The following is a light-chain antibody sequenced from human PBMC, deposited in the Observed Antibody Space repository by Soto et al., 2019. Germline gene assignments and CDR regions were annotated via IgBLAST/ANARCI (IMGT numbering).Light chain of an antibody. Sequence: IVMTQSPATLSVSPGERATLSCRASQSVSSNLAWYQHKPGQAPRLLIYRASIRATGIPDRFTGSGSGTDFTLTISRLEPEDFAVYYCQQYGSSPLTFGGGTKVDIK. J-gene: IGKJ4*01. V-gene: IGKV3-20*01. CDR2: RAS. CDR1: QSVSSN. CDR3: QQYGSSPLT.